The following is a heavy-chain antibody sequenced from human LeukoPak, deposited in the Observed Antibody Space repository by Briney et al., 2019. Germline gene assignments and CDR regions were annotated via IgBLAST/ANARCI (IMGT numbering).Heavy chain of an antibody. V-gene: IGHV3-53*01. CDR3: ARGAVYYMDI. CDR1: GFTVSSYY. D-gene: IGHD6-19*01. CDR2: IYTGGGR. J-gene: IGHJ6*03. Sequence: PGGSLRLSCAASGFTVSSYYMNWVRQAPGKELEWVSVIYTGGGRYYADSVRGRFTISRDTSKNMVFLQMNSLRAEDTAVYYCARGAVYYMDIWGKGTTVTISS.